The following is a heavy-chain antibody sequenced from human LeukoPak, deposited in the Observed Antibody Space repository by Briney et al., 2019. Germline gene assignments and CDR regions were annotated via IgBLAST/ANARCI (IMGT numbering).Heavy chain of an antibody. CDR3: ASDAGYSSSSLYYFDY. D-gene: IGHD6-6*01. CDR1: GGSVSDYY. J-gene: IGHJ4*02. CDR2: IYHSGST. V-gene: IGHV4-38-2*02. Sequence: SETLSLTCTISGGSVSDYYWSWIRQPPGKGLEWIGSIYHSGSTYYNPSLKSRVTISVDTSKNQFSLKLSSVTAADTAVYYCASDAGYSSSSLYYFDYWGQGTLVTVSS.